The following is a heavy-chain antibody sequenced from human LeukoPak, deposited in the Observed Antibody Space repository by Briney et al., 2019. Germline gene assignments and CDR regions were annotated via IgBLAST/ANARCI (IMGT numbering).Heavy chain of an antibody. CDR2: ISSSSSTI. CDR1: GFTFSSYS. D-gene: IGHD1-26*01. Sequence: SGGSLRLSCAASGFTFSSYSMNWVRQAPGKGLEWVSYISSSSSTIYYADSVKGRFTVSRDNAKNSLYLQMNSLRAEDTAVYYCARERRWELGAFDIWGQGAMVTVSS. J-gene: IGHJ3*02. CDR3: ARERRWELGAFDI. V-gene: IGHV3-48*01.